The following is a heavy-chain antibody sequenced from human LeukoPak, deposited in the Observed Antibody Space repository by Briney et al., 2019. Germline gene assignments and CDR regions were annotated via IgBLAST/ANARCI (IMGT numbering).Heavy chain of an antibody. CDR1: GGSITSYY. Sequence: SETLSLTCTVSGGSITSYYWSWNRQPPGKGLEWIGYIYYSGSTNYNPSLKSRVTISVDTSRNQFSLKLSSVTAADTAVYYCARRGANSGSYSHFDLWGRGTLVTVSS. D-gene: IGHD1-26*01. J-gene: IGHJ2*01. CDR2: IYYSGST. V-gene: IGHV4-59*01. CDR3: ARRGANSGSYSHFDL.